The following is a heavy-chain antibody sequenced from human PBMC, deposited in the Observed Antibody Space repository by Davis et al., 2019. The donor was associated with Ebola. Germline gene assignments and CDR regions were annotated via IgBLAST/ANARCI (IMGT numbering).Heavy chain of an antibody. V-gene: IGHV5-51*01. CDR2: IYPGDSDT. CDR1: GYSFTSYW. CDR3: ARFSVAATRYYYYGMDV. Sequence: KVSCKGSGYSFTSYWIGWVRQMPGKGLEWMGIIYPGDSDTRYSPSFQGQVTISADKSISTAYLQWSSLKASDTAMYYCARFSVAATRYYYYGMDVWGQGTTVTVSS. D-gene: IGHD2-15*01. J-gene: IGHJ6*02.